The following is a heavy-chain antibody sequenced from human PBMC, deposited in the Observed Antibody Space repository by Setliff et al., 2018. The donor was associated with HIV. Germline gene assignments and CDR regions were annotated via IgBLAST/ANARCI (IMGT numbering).Heavy chain of an antibody. J-gene: IGHJ4*02. Sequence: LSLTCAVYGGSFSGYYWSWIRQPPGKGLEWIGEINHSGSTNYNPSLKSRVTILVDTSKNQFSLKLTSVTAADTAVYYCARQKKYRATKTGDFDSWGQGTLVTV. V-gene: IGHV4-34*01. CDR1: GGSFSGYY. D-gene: IGHD7-27*01. CDR3: ARQKKYRATKTGDFDS. CDR2: INHSGST.